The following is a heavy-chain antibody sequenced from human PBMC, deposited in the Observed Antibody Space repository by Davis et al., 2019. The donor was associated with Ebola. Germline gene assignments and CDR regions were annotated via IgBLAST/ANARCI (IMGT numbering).Heavy chain of an antibody. CDR1: GFTFSSYS. J-gene: IGHJ4*02. CDR2: ISSSSSYI. D-gene: IGHD2-15*01. V-gene: IGHV3-21*01. CDR3: ARYCSGGSCYRDY. Sequence: GGSLRLSCAASGFTFSSYSMNWVRQAPGKGLEWVSSISSSSSYIYYADSVKGRFTISRDNAKNSLYLQMNSLRAEDTAVYYCARYCSGGSCYRDYWGQETLVTVSS.